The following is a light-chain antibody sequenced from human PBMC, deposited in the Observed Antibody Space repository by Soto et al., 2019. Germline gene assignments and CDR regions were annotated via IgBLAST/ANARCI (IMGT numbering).Light chain of an antibody. Sequence: EIVLTQSPATLSLSPWERATLSCRASRSVSSYLAWYQQKPGQAPRLLIYDASNGATGIPARFSGSGSGTDLTLTPSPLEPQDLAVYYCQQYDNSVWTFGQGTKVDI. CDR1: RSVSSY. CDR3: QQYDNSVWT. V-gene: IGKV3-11*01. CDR2: DAS. J-gene: IGKJ1*01.